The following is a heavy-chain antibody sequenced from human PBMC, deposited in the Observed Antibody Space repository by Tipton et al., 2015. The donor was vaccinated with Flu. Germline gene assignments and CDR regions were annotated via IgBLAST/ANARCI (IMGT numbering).Heavy chain of an antibody. CDR3: ARHEGKKNWFDP. V-gene: IGHV4-39*07. J-gene: IGHJ5*02. CDR1: GGSISNSNTYH. Sequence: TLSLTCTVSGGSISNSNTYHWDWIRQPPGKGLEWIGNVHYTGSTTYNPSLKSRVTMSLDASKNQFSLELTSVTAADTAMYYCARHEGKKNWFDPWGQGTLVTVSS. D-gene: IGHD2/OR15-2a*01. CDR2: VHYTGST.